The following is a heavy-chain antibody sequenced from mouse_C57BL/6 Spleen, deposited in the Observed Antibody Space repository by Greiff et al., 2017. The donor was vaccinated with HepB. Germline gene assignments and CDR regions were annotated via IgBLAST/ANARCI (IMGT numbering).Heavy chain of an antibody. CDR3: ARRIYYGNYPMDY. Sequence: VKLQESGAELARPGASVKLSCKASGYTFTSYGISWVKQRTGQGLEWIGEIYPRSGNTYYNEKFKGKATLTADKSSSTAYMELRSLTSEDSAVYFCARRIYYGNYPMDYWGQGTSVTVSS. J-gene: IGHJ4*01. V-gene: IGHV1-81*01. D-gene: IGHD2-1*01. CDR2: IYPRSGNT. CDR1: GYTFTSYG.